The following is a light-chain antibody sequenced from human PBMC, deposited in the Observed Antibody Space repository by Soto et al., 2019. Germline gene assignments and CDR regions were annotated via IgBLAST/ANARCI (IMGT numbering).Light chain of an antibody. J-gene: IGLJ2*01. CDR3: SSYTSSGTLT. Sequence: QSALTQPASVSGSPGQSITISCTGTSSDIGGYKYVSWYQQHPGKAPKLMIYDVSNRPSGVSNRFSGSKSGNTASLTISGLQAEDEADYHCSSYTSSGTLTFGGGTKVTVL. CDR2: DVS. CDR1: SSDIGGYKY. V-gene: IGLV2-14*03.